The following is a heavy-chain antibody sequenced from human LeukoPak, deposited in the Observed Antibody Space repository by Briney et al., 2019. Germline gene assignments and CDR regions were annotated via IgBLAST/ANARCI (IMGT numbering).Heavy chain of an antibody. D-gene: IGHD3-9*01. CDR1: GGSISSGGYS. J-gene: IGHJ5*02. CDR3: ASSVRYFDWFGFDP. CDR2: IYHSGST. Sequence: SQTLSLTCAVSGGSISSGGYSWRWIRQPPGKGLEWIGYIYHSGSTYYNPSLKSRVTISVDRSKNQFSLKLSSVTAADTAVYYCASSVRYFDWFGFDPWGQGTLVTVSS. V-gene: IGHV4-30-2*01.